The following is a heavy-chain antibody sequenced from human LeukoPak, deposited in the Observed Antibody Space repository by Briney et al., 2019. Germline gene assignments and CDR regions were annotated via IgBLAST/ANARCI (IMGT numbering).Heavy chain of an antibody. CDR2: IYPGDSDT. CDR1: AYSFTSYW. J-gene: IGHJ4*02. V-gene: IGHV5-51*01. CDR3: ARHRGSWYKSVWGHFDY. D-gene: IGHD6-13*01. Sequence: GESLQISSHASAYSFTSYWIGWVRQLPGKGLEWMGIIYPGDSDTRYSPSFQGQVTISADKSISTAYLQWSSLKASDTAMYYCARHRGSWYKSVWGHFDYWGQGTLVSVSS.